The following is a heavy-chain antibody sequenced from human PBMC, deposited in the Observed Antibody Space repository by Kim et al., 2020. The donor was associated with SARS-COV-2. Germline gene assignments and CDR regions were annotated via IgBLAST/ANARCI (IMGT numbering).Heavy chain of an antibody. CDR3: ARHSAVASNPYWCFDL. CDR1: GGSISSSSYY. V-gene: IGHV4-39*01. CDR2: IFYSGIT. Sequence: SETLSLTCSVSGGSISSSSYYWGWIRQSPGQGLEWIGSIFYSGITYYNPSRKGRLTVSVDTSTNQFSLTLRSVTAADAAVYYCARHSAVASNPYWCFDLWGRGTLVTVSS. J-gene: IGHJ2*01. D-gene: IGHD6-19*01.